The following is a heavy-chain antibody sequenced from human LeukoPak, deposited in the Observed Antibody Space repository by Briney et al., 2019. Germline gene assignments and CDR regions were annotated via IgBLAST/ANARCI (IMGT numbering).Heavy chain of an antibody. D-gene: IGHD6-25*01. J-gene: IGHJ4*02. CDR3: ARAGGNRYYFDY. V-gene: IGHV4-59*08. CDR1: GGSISSYY. CDR2: IYYSGST. Sequence: SETLSLTCTVSGGSISSYYWSWLRQPPGKGLEWIGYIYYSGSTNYNPSLKSRVTISVDTSKNQFSLKLSSVTAADTAVYYCARAGGNRYYFDYWGQGTLVTVSS.